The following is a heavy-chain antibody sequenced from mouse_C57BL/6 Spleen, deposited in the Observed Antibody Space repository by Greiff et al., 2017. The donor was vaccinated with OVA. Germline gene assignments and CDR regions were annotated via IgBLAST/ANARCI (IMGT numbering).Heavy chain of an antibody. CDR2: ILPGSGST. CDR3: ARGKHYYGSTYWYFDV. V-gene: IGHV1-9*01. J-gene: IGHJ1*03. CDR1: GYTFTGYW. Sequence: QVQLKQSGAELMKPGASVKLSCKATGYTFTGYWIEWVKQRPGHGLEWIGEILPGSGSTNYNEKFKGKATFTADTSSNTAYMQLSSLTTEDSAIYYCARGKHYYGSTYWYFDVWGTGTTVTVSS. D-gene: IGHD1-1*01.